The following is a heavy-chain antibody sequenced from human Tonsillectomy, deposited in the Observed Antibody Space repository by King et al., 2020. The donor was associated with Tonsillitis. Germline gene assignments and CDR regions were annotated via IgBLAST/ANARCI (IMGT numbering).Heavy chain of an antibody. CDR1: GFTFSSYG. D-gene: IGHD1-26*01. J-gene: IGHJ4*02. V-gene: IGHV3-33*08. Sequence: QVQLVESGGGVVQPGRSLRLSCAASGFTFSSYGMHWVRQAPGKGLEWVAVIWYDGSNKYYADSVKGRFTISRDNSKNTLYLQMNRLRAEDTAVYYCARAWKLLASGDYWGQGTLVTVSS. CDR2: IWYDGSNK. CDR3: ARAWKLLASGDY.